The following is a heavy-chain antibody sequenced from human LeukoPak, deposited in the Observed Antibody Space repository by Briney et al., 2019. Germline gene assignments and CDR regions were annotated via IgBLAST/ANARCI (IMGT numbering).Heavy chain of an antibody. CDR3: ARSYYYGSVMGYFDY. CDR2: IYYSGIT. J-gene: IGHJ4*02. D-gene: IGHD3-10*01. Sequence: PSETLSLTCTVSGGSISDYYWSWIRQPPGKGLEWIGYIYYSGITNYNPSLKTRVTILVDTSKNQFSLKLGSVTAADTAVYYCARSYYYGSVMGYFDYWGQGTLVTVSS. CDR1: GGSISDYY. V-gene: IGHV4-59*08.